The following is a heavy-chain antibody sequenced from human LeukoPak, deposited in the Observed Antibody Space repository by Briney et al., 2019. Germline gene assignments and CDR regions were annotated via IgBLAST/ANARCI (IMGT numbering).Heavy chain of an antibody. CDR3: ARAVNGDFWSGYYSPYYYYYMDV. CDR2: IYYSGST. D-gene: IGHD3-3*01. Sequence: SETLSLTCTVSGGSISSYYWSWVRQPPGKGLEWIGYIYYSGSTNYNASLKSGVTISLETAKNRFALKLRCVTAADTAVYYCARAVNGDFWSGYYSPYYYYYMDVWGKGTTVTVSS. J-gene: IGHJ6*03. CDR1: GGSISSYY. V-gene: IGHV4-59*01.